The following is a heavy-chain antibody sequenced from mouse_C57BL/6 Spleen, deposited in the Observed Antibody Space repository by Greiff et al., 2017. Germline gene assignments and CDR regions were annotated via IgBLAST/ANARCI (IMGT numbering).Heavy chain of an antibody. CDR3: TRVRPYYSNFDY. V-gene: IGHV5-9-1*02. CDR1: GFTFSSYA. CDR2: ISSGGDYI. J-gene: IGHJ2*01. Sequence: EVMLVESGEGLVKPGGSLKLSCAASGFTFSSYAMSWVRPTPEKRLEWVAYISSGGDYIYYADTVKGRFTISRDNARNTLYRQMSSLKSEDTAMYYCTRVRPYYSNFDYWGQGTTLTVSS. D-gene: IGHD2-5*01.